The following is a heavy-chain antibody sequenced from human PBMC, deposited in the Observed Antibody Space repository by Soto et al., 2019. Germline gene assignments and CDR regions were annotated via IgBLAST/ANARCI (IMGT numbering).Heavy chain of an antibody. V-gene: IGHV1-8*01. J-gene: IGHJ6*02. CDR3: ARGNPFNYAGFDV. CDR2: MNAKSGDT. D-gene: IGHD3-16*01. Sequence: QAHLEQSGAEVKRPGASVKVSCKASGYTFSDFDINWLRQASGQGPEWMGWMNAKSGDTFFAQRFQGKFNMTWDTSLSTSYREVGSLTSADTAMYYCARGNPFNYAGFDVWGQGTTVAVSS. CDR1: GYTFSDFD.